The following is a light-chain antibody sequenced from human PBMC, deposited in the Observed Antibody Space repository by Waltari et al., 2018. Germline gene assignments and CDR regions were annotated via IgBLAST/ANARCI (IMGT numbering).Light chain of an antibody. CDR1: QSISSY. Sequence: DIQMTQSPYSLSGSVGDRVTITCRASQSISSYLNWYQQKPGKAPKILIYGASSLQSGVSARFSGSGSGTDFTLTISSLQPEDFATYYCQQSYSTPLTFGGGTKVEIK. CDR2: GAS. J-gene: IGKJ4*01. V-gene: IGKV1-39*01. CDR3: QQSYSTPLT.